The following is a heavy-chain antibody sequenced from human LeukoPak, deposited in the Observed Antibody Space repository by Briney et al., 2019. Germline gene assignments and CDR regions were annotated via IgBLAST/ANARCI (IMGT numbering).Heavy chain of an antibody. CDR3: AHRKNYYDSSVFDN. CDR1: GFSLNTRGVG. J-gene: IGHJ4*02. Sequence: ESGPTLVNPTQTLTLTCTFSGFSLNTRGVGVGWIRQPPGRALEWLALIYWDDDRRYSPSLKSRLTITKDTSRNQAVLTMTNMDPVDTATYFCAHRKNYYDSSVFDNWGQGTLVTVSS. CDR2: IYWDDDR. D-gene: IGHD3-22*01. V-gene: IGHV2-5*02.